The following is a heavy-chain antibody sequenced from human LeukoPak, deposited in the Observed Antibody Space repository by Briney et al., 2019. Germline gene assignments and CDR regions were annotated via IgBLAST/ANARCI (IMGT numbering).Heavy chain of an antibody. D-gene: IGHD5-18*01. J-gene: IGHJ4*02. CDR3: ATPVKRGYSYGYYVY. Sequence: SVKVSCKASGGTFSSYAISWVRQAPGQGLEWMGRIIPIFGTANYAQKFQGRVTITTDESTSTAYMELSSLRSEDTAVSYCATPVKRGYSYGYYVYWGQGTLVTVSS. V-gene: IGHV1-69*05. CDR1: GGTFSSYA. CDR2: IIPIFGTA.